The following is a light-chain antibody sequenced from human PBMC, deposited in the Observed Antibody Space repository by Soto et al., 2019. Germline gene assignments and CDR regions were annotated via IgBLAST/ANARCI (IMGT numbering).Light chain of an antibody. CDR1: QNVYNW. Sequence: EIVLTQSPTTLSLFPGERATLSCRASQNVYNWLAWYQQKPGQAPRLLIYDASSSATGIPARFSGSGSGTDFTLTISSLEPEDSAVYYCQHRNDWPLTFGGGTKVEIK. CDR2: DAS. V-gene: IGKV3-11*01. J-gene: IGKJ4*01. CDR3: QHRNDWPLT.